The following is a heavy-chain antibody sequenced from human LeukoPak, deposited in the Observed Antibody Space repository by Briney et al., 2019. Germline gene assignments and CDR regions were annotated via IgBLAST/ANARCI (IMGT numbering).Heavy chain of an antibody. CDR1: GFTFSSYA. V-gene: IGHV3-23*01. CDR3: AKEWRYWDY. D-gene: IGHD2-15*01. CDR2: ISGSGVGT. J-gene: IGHJ4*02. Sequence: GGSLRLSCAASGFTFSSYAMSWVRQAPGKGLEWVSAISGSGVGTYYADSVKGRFTISRDNSRNTLHLQVDSLRAEDTAVYYCAKEWRYWDYWGPGTLVTVSS.